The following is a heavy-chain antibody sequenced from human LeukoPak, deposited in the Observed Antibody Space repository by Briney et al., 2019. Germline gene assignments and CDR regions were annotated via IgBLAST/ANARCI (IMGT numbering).Heavy chain of an antibody. Sequence: QPGGSLRLSCAASGFTFRSYWMNWVRQAPGKGLEWVANIKQDGSEKYYVDSVKGRFTIFRDNAKNSLYLQLNSLRVEDTAVYYCARDPYGSGSYFSYWGQGTLVTVSS. CDR1: GFTFRSYW. D-gene: IGHD3-10*01. CDR2: IKQDGSEK. CDR3: ARDPYGSGSYFSY. J-gene: IGHJ4*02. V-gene: IGHV3-7*01.